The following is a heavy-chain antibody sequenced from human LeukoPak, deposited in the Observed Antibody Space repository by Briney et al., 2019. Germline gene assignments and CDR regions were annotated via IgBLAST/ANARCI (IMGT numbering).Heavy chain of an antibody. CDR1: GFTFSSYA. V-gene: IGHV3-23*01. CDR3: AKDKEYSRSFDY. J-gene: IGHJ4*02. D-gene: IGHD6-6*01. CDR2: ISGSGGST. Sequence: GGSLRLSCAASGFTFSSYAMSWVRQAPGKGMEWVSAISGSGGSTYYADSVKGRFTISRDNSKNTLYLQMNSLRAEDTAVYYCAKDKEYSRSFDYWGQGTLVTVSS.